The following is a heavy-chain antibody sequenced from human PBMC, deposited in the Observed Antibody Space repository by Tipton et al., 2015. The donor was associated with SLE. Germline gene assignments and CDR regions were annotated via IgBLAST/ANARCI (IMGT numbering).Heavy chain of an antibody. J-gene: IGHJ4*02. CDR1: GGSISSYY. CDR3: AKSGGSGYNF. CDR2: IYTSGIT. Sequence: TLSLTCTVSGGSISSYYWSWIRQPPGKGLEWIGYIYTSGITYYNPSLKSRVTISLDTSGHQFSLNLRSATAADTAVYFCAKSGGSGYNFWGQGILVTVSS. V-gene: IGHV4-4*08. D-gene: IGHD5-12*01.